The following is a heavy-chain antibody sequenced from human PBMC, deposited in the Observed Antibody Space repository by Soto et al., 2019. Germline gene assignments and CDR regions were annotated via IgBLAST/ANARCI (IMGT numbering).Heavy chain of an antibody. Sequence: ASVKVSCKVSGYTLTELSMHWVRQAPGKGLEWMGGFDPEDGETIYAQKFQGRVTMTEDTSTDTAYMELSSLRSEDTAVYYCATVCSTSCYYGPDYWGQGPLVTVYS. V-gene: IGHV1-24*01. D-gene: IGHD2-2*01. J-gene: IGHJ4*02. CDR1: GYTLTELS. CDR2: FDPEDGET. CDR3: ATVCSTSCYYGPDY.